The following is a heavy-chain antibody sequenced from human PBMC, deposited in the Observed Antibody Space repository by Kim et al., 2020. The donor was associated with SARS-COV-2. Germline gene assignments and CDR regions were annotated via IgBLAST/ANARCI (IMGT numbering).Heavy chain of an antibody. CDR3: APSSNSWYEWYFDY. CDR1: GYTFTNYA. V-gene: IGHV1-3*01. D-gene: IGHD6-13*01. J-gene: IGHJ4*02. CDR2: INAGNGNT. Sequence: ASVKVSCKASGYTFTNYAMHWVRQAPGQRLEWMGWINAGNGNTKYSQKFQGRVTITRDTSASTAYVELSSLRSEDTAVYYCAPSSNSWYEWYFDYWGQGTLVTVSS.